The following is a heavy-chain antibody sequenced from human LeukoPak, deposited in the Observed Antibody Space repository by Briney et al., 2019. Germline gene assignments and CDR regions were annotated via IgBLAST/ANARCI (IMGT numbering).Heavy chain of an antibody. J-gene: IGHJ4*02. CDR1: GYSFTSHW. Sequence: GESLKISCEGSGYSFTSHWIGWVRQMPRQGLEWMGIIYPGDSDTRYSPSFQAQVTISAAKSISTAYLEWSSLKASDTAMYYCVRPITGYGSGTYYPKYFDYWGQGTLVTVSS. CDR2: IYPGDSDT. CDR3: VRPITGYGSGTYYPKYFDY. D-gene: IGHD3-10*01. V-gene: IGHV5-51*01.